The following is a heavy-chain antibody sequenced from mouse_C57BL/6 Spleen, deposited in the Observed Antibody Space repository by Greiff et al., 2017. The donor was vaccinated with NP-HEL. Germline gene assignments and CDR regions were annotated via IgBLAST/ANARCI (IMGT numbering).Heavy chain of an antibody. D-gene: IGHD3-3*01. CDR1: GYTFTSYW. V-gene: IGHV1-61*01. Sequence: VQLQQPGAELVRPGSSVKLSCKASGYTFTSYWMDWVKQRPGQGLEWIGNIYPSDSETHYNQKFKDKATLTVDKSSSTAYMQLSSLPSEDSAVNYCARGRDGYAMDYWGQGTSVTVSS. CDR2: IYPSDSET. J-gene: IGHJ4*01. CDR3: ARGRDGYAMDY.